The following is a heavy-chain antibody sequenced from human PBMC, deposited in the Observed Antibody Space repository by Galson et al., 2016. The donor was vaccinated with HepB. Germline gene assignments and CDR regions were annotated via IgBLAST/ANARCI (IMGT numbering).Heavy chain of an antibody. V-gene: IGHV1-18*01. D-gene: IGHD5-12*01. CDR2: ISVYYGNT. Sequence: SVKVSCKASGYTFTSYGISWVRQAPGQGLEWMGWISVYYGNTNYVEKFQGRVTVTTDTSTSTAYMELRNLRSDDTAVYYCARSPRGYSGHDYGWIDNWGQGTLVTVSS. CDR1: GYTFTSYG. J-gene: IGHJ4*02. CDR3: ARSPRGYSGHDYGWIDN.